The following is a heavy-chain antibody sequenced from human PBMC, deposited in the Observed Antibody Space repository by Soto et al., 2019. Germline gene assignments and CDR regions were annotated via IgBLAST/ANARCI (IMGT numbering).Heavy chain of an antibody. Sequence: QLQLQESGPGLVKPSETLSLTCTVSGGSISSSSYYWGWIRQPPGKGLEWIGSIYYSGSTYYNPSLKSRVTISVDTSKTQFSLKLSSVTAADTAVYYGARHDAPSGWYFDYWGQGTLVTVSS. D-gene: IGHD6-19*01. CDR1: GGSISSSSYY. CDR3: ARHDAPSGWYFDY. V-gene: IGHV4-39*01. CDR2: IYYSGST. J-gene: IGHJ4*02.